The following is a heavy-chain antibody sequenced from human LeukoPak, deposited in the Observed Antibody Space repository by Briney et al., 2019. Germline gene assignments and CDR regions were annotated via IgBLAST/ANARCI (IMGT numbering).Heavy chain of an antibody. CDR1: GFTFSSYG. J-gene: IGHJ4*02. V-gene: IGHV3-30*03. CDR2: ISYDGSNK. D-gene: IGHD2-2*01. CDR3: ARSRGCSSTSCLVDY. Sequence: GGSLRLSCAASGFTFSSYGMRWVRQAPGKGLEWVAVISYDGSNKYYADSVKGRFTISRDNSKNTLYLQMNSLRAEDTAVYYCARSRGCSSTSCLVDYWGQGTLVTVSS.